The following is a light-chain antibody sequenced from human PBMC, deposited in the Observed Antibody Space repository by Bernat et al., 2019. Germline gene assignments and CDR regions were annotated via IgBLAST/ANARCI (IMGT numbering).Light chain of an antibody. V-gene: IGLV1-47*01. CDR3: AVWDDSLSGYV. Sequence: QSVLTQPPSPSGTPGQTITISCSGSSPNIGSYSVYWYQQLPGTAPKLLIYRSNQRPLGVPDRFYGSKSGPSASLAISGLRSEDEADYYCAVWDDSLSGYVFGTGAKVTVL. CDR1: SPNIGSYS. J-gene: IGLJ1*01. CDR2: RSN.